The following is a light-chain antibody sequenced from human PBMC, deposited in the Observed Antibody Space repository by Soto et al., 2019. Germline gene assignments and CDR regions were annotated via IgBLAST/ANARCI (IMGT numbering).Light chain of an antibody. V-gene: IGKV3-11*01. CDR3: QQRSNPLT. Sequence: EIVFTQSPATLSLSPGERATLSCRASQSVSSSLVWYQQKPGQAPRLLIYDASNRATGIPARFGGSGSGTDFTLTISSLEPEDFAVYYCQQRSNPLTFGGGTKVDIK. CDR1: QSVSSS. CDR2: DAS. J-gene: IGKJ4*01.